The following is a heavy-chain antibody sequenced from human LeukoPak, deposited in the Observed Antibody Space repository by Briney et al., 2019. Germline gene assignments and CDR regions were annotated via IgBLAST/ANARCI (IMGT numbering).Heavy chain of an antibody. CDR3: TREMVMIDY. J-gene: IGHJ4*02. V-gene: IGHV3-7*03. CDR1: GFIFTDYW. Sequence: GGSLRLSCAASGFIFTDYWMSWVRQAPGKGLEWVANIKQDGSEKYYVGSVKGRFTISRDNAKSSLYLQMNSLRAEDTAVYYCTREMVMIDYWGQGNLVTVSP. D-gene: IGHD4-23*01. CDR2: IKQDGSEK.